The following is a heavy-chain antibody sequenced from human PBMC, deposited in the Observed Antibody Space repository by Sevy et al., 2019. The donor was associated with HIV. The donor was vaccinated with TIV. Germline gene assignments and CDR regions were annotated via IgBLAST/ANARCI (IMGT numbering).Heavy chain of an antibody. CDR1: GFTFSSYW. CDR2: INNPGSST. CDR3: ARDTGELLAGDAFDI. D-gene: IGHD1-26*01. Sequence: GGSLRLSCAASGFTFSSYWMHWVRQAPGKGLVWVSRINNPGSSTNYAGSVKGRFTISRDNAKNTLYLQMNSLRAEDTAMYYCARDTGELLAGDAFDIWGQGTMVTVSS. V-gene: IGHV3-74*01. J-gene: IGHJ3*02.